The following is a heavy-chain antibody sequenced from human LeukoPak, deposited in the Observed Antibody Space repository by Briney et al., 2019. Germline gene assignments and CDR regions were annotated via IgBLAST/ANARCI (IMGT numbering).Heavy chain of an antibody. CDR3: ARDFLGESGAGGP. J-gene: IGHJ5*02. CDR1: GFTFRSYT. D-gene: IGHD3-10*01. Sequence: GGSLRLSCAGSGFTFRSYTMNWVRQAPGKGLEWASSISPNGASTLHGDSVKGRFTISRDNAKKSVQRQLASLRADDTAVYYCARDFLGESGAGGPWGQGILVTVSS. V-gene: IGHV3-21*01. CDR2: ISPNGAST.